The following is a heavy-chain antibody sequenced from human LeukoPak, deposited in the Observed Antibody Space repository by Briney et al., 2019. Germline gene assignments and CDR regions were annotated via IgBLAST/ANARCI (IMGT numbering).Heavy chain of an antibody. CDR3: ARAVTSTEGY. J-gene: IGHJ4*02. V-gene: IGHV3-7*03. D-gene: IGHD4-17*01. CDR1: GFVFSNYW. Sequence: GSLRLSCAASGFVFSNYWMTWVRQAPGKGLEWVASINDGGSGKYCVDSVKGRFTISRDNAQKSLYLEMHSLRAEDTAVYYCARAVTSTEGYWGQGTLVTVSS. CDR2: INDGGSGK.